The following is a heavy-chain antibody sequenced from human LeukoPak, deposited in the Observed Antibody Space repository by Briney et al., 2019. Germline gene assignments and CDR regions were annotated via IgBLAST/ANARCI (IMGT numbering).Heavy chain of an antibody. D-gene: IGHD4-23*01. CDR1: GFTVSSNY. CDR2: ISSSSSYI. J-gene: IGHJ4*02. Sequence: GGSLRLSCAASGFTVSSNYMSWVRQAPGKGLEWVSSISSSSSYIYYADSVKGRFTISRDNAENSLYLQMNSLRAEDTAVYYCAKLPGRAAGQDYWGRGTLVTVSS. CDR3: AKLPGRAAGQDY. V-gene: IGHV3-21*01.